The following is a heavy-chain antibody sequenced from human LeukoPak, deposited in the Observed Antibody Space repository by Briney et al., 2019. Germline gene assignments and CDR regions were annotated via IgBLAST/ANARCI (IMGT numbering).Heavy chain of an antibody. J-gene: IGHJ4*02. CDR3: GRGGYSGSYYRFS. D-gene: IGHD6-25*01. CDR1: GFRFRDYR. CDR2: TSKDGNDT. Sequence: GGSLRLSCAASGFRFRDYRMLWVPQGPGKGPEGLSRTSKDGNDTLYAGAAKGRFTASRDNAKNTVYLQVTNVRAEDTAVYFWGRGGYSGSYYRFSWGQGTLVTVAS. V-gene: IGHV3-74*01.